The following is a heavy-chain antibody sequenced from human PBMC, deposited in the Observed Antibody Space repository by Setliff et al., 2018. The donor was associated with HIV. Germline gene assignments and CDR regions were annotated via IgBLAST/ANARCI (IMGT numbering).Heavy chain of an antibody. D-gene: IGHD3-10*01. Sequence: SETLSLTCAVYGGSLTGYFWTWIRQSPGKGLEWVGRVNRDGGAHYKPSLRSRVTISVDTSKNQFSLKLTSMTAADTAVYYCARGWVRGPIISPGTYFSYGLDVWGQGTPVTVSS. V-gene: IGHV4-34*01. CDR1: GGSLTGYF. CDR3: ARGWVRGPIISPGTYFSYGLDV. CDR2: VNRDGGA. J-gene: IGHJ6*02.